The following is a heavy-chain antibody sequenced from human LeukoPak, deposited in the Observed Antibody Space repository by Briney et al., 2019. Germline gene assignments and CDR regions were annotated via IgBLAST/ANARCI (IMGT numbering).Heavy chain of an antibody. CDR3: ARSLPYDSSGYYLRAAFDV. CDR1: GLTFSSYA. D-gene: IGHD3-22*01. Sequence: QPGGSLRLSCAASGLTFSSYAMHWVRQAPGKGLEWVAVISNDGGNIYYADSVEGRFTISRDSSKNTLYLQMGSLRAEDTAVYYCARSLPYDSSGYYLRAAFDVWGQGTMVTVSS. CDR2: ISNDGGNI. V-gene: IGHV3-30-3*01. J-gene: IGHJ3*01.